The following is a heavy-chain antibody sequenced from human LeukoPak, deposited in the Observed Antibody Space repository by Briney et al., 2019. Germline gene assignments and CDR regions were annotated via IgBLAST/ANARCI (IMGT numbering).Heavy chain of an antibody. V-gene: IGHV4-34*01. CDR3: ARDTPLSL. D-gene: IGHD2-2*02. CDR1: GGSFSGYY. Sequence: SETLSLTCAVYGGSFSGYYWSWIRQPPGKGLEWIGEINHSGSTNYNPSLKSRVTISVDTSKNQFSLKLSSVTAADTAVYYCARDTPLSLWGQGTLVTVSS. J-gene: IGHJ4*02. CDR2: INHSGST.